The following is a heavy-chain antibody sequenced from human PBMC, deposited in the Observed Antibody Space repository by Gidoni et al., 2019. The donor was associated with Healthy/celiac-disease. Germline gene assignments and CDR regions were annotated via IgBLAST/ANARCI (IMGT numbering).Heavy chain of an antibody. CDR2: INHSGST. CDR3: ARAPGRAAAGIKF. V-gene: IGHV4-34*01. Sequence: QVQLQQWGAGLLKPSETLSLTCAVYGGSFSGYYWSWIRQPPGKGLEWIGEINHSGSTNYNPSLKSRVTISVDTSKNQFSLKLSSVTAADTAVYYCARAPGRAAAGIKFWGQGTLVTVSS. J-gene: IGHJ4*02. CDR1: GGSFSGYY. D-gene: IGHD6-13*01.